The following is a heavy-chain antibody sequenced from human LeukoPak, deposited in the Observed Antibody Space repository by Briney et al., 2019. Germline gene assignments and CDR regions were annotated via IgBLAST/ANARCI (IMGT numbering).Heavy chain of an antibody. CDR2: ITTYNGYT. Sequence: ASVKVSCKASGGTTSAIGWVRQAPGQGLEWMGWITTYNGYTNYAQKLQGRVTMTTDTSTSTAYMELSSLRSEDTAVYYCARGLGRRGSSWYNYYYYYMDVWGKGTTVTISS. D-gene: IGHD6-13*01. CDR3: ARGLGRRGSSWYNYYYYYMDV. CDR1: GGTTSA. V-gene: IGHV1-18*01. J-gene: IGHJ6*03.